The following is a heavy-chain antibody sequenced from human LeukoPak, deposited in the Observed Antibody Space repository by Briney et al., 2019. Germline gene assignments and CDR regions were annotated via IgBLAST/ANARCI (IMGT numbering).Heavy chain of an antibody. D-gene: IGHD3-22*01. CDR1: GFTFGSYG. CDR2: ITPNADRA. Sequence: PGGSLRLSCAASGFTFGSYGMSWVRQAPGGGLEWVSFITPNADRASYADSVEGRFTISRDNPRNTLYMQMNSLRDEDTAVYYCAIMHGYYDGSGYWVQWGQGTLVTVSS. J-gene: IGHJ1*01. V-gene: IGHV3-23*01. CDR3: AIMHGYYDGSGYWVQ.